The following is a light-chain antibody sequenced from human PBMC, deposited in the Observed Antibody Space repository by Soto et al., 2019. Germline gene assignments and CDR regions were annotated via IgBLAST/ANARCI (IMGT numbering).Light chain of an antibody. CDR1: QSLLHSNGYNY. CDR3: VQLIRVPYT. Sequence: DIVMTQSPLSLPVTPGEPASISCRSSQSLLHSNGYNYLNWYLQKPGQSPQLLIYVGSKRASGVTDRFSGSAPGTDVTLKSSRGEAEEGGIYYCVQLIRVPYTFGQGTKLDIK. V-gene: IGKV2-28*01. CDR2: VGS. J-gene: IGKJ2*01.